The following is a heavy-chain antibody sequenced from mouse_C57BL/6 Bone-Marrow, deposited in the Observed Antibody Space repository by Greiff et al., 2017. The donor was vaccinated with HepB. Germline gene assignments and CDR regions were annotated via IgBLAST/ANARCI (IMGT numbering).Heavy chain of an antibody. CDR3: ARDAFYYAMDY. CDR1: GFTFSDFY. V-gene: IGHV7-1*01. Sequence: EVNVVDSGGGLVQSGRSLRLSCATSGFTFSDFYMAWVRQAPGKGLEWIAASRNKANDYTTEYSASVKGRFIVSRDTSQSILYLQMNALRAEDTAIYYCARDAFYYAMDYWGQGTSVTVSS. J-gene: IGHJ4*01. CDR2: SRNKANDYTT.